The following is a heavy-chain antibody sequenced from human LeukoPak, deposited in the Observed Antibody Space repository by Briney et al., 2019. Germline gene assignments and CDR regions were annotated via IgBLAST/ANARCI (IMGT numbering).Heavy chain of an antibody. D-gene: IGHD3-3*01. V-gene: IGHV3-7*01. J-gene: IGHJ5*02. Sequence: GGSLRLSCVDSGINFEAYWMSWVRQAPGKGPEWVANVKQDGREKNYVDSVRGRFTISRDNAKKSVYLQMNSLRAEDTAVYYCAREGDFWGGFSPNWFDPWGQGTLVIVSS. CDR3: AREGDFWGGFSPNWFDP. CDR2: VKQDGREK. CDR1: GINFEAYW.